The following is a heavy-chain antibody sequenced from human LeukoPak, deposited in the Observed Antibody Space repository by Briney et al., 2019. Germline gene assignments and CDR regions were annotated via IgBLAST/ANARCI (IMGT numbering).Heavy chain of an antibody. Sequence: GRSLRLSCAASGFTFSSYAMHWVRQAPGKGLEWVAVISYDGSNKYYADSVKGRFTISRDNSKNTLYLQTNSLRAEDTAVYYCARDRAIHGTTPDLDYWGQGTLVTVSS. CDR1: GFTFSSYA. CDR3: ARDRAIHGTTPDLDY. D-gene: IGHD4-11*01. CDR2: ISYDGSNK. J-gene: IGHJ4*02. V-gene: IGHV3-30-3*01.